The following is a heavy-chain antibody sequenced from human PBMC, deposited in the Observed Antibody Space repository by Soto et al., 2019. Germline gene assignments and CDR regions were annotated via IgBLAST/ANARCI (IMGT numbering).Heavy chain of an antibody. CDR2: ISYDGSNK. CDR3: ERDIPRMRGMDV. J-gene: IGHJ6*04. CDR1: GFTFSSYA. V-gene: IGHV3-30-3*01. Sequence: QVQLVESGGGVVQPGRSLRLSCAASGFTFSSYAMHWVRQAPGKGLEWVAVISYDGSNKYYADSVKGRFTISRDNSKNTLYLQMNSLRAEDTAVYYCERDIPRMRGMDVWGKGTTVTVSS. D-gene: IGHD2-2*02.